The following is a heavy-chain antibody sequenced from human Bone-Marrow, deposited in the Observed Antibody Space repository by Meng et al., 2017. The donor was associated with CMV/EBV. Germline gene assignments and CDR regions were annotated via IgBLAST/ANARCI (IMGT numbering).Heavy chain of an antibody. Sequence: GESLKISCAASGFTVSRNYMSWVRQAPGKGLEWVSAISGSGGSTYYADSVKGRFTISRDNSKNTLYLQMHSLRAEDTAVYYCAKARSTSTYYFDYWGQGTLVTVSS. CDR1: GFTVSRNY. D-gene: IGHD2-2*01. V-gene: IGHV3-23*01. CDR2: ISGSGGST. J-gene: IGHJ4*02. CDR3: AKARSTSTYYFDY.